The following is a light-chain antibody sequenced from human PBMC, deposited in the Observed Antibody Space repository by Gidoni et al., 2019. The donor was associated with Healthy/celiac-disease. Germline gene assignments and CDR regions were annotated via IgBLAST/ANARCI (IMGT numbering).Light chain of an antibody. CDR1: QDISNY. Sequence: DIQMTQSPSSLSASVGDRVTITCQASQDISNYLNWYQQKPGKAPKLLIYDASNLKTGVPSRFSGSGSGTDFTFTISSLQPADIATYYCQQYDNLPPSLTFGGXTKVEIK. J-gene: IGKJ4*01. CDR3: QQYDNLPPSLT. CDR2: DAS. V-gene: IGKV1-33*01.